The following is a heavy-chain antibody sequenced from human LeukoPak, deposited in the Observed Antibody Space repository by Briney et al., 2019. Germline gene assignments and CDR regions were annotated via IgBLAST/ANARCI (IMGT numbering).Heavy chain of an antibody. V-gene: IGHV1-46*01. CDR2: INPSGGST. J-gene: IGHJ4*02. CDR1: GYTFIRYD. Sequence: ASVKVSCKTSGYTFIRYDITWVRQAPGQGLEWMGIINPSGGSTSYAQKFQGRVTMTRDTSTSTVYMELSSLRSEDTAVYYCARESYGEEDNWGQGTLVTVSS. CDR3: ARESYGEEDN. D-gene: IGHD4-17*01.